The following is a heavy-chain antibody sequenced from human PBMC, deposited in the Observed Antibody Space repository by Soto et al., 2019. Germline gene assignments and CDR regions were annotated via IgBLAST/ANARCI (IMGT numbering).Heavy chain of an antibody. Sequence: SETLSLTCTVSGGSISSYYWSWIRQPPGKGLEWIGYIYYSGSTNYNPSLKSRVTISVDTSKNQFSLKLSSVTAADTAVYYCARASGGGPSLYMDVWGKGTTVTVSS. J-gene: IGHJ6*03. V-gene: IGHV4-59*01. CDR2: IYYSGST. D-gene: IGHD2-15*01. CDR3: ARASGGGPSLYMDV. CDR1: GGSISSYY.